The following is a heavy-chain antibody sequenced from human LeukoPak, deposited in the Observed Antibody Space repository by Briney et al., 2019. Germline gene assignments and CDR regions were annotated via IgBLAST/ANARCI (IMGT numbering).Heavy chain of an antibody. J-gene: IGHJ4*02. Sequence: GGSLRLSCAASGFTFSTYGMDWVRQAPGKGLEWVSSISGIGSTFYADSVKGRFTISRDNSKKTLYLQLNSLRAEDTAVYYCARDRSPTYYDYVWGSYRYTVGFYYWGQGTLVTVSS. CDR1: GFTFSTYG. CDR3: ARDRSPTYYDYVWGSYRYTVGFYY. V-gene: IGHV3-23*01. D-gene: IGHD3-16*02. CDR2: ISGIGST.